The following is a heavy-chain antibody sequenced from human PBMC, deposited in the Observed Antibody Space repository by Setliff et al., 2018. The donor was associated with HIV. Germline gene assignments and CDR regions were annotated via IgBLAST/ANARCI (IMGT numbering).Heavy chain of an antibody. CDR3: AKTQTVITVYGPFDS. CDR2: ISGSGDIT. D-gene: IGHD4-4*01. V-gene: IGHV3-23*01. Sequence: ESLKISCAASGFSFRSYAVSWVRQAPGKGLEWVSVISGSGDITYYRESVKGRFTVSRDNSNNTVYLQMSSLRAEDTAMYYCAKTQTVITVYGPFDSWGQGTPVTVSS. J-gene: IGHJ4*02. CDR1: GFSFRSYA.